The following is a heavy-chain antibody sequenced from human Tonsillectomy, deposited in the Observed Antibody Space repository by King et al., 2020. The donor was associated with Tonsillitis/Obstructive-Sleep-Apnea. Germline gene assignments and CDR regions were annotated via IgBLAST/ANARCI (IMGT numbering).Heavy chain of an antibody. V-gene: IGHV5-10-1*01. D-gene: IGHD5-12*01. CDR1: GYSFTSYW. Sequence: QLVQSGAEVKKPGESLRISCKGSGYSFTSYWISWVRQMPGKGLEWMGRIDPSDSYTNYSPSFQGHVTISADKSISTAYLQWSSLKASDTAMYYCARQGGGYSGYDQLYYYYMDVWGKGTTVTVSS. CDR2: IDPSDSYT. CDR3: ARQGGGYSGYDQLYYYYMDV. J-gene: IGHJ6*03.